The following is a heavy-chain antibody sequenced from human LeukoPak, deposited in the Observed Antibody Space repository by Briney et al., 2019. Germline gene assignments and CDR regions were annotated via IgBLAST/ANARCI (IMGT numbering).Heavy chain of an antibody. CDR1: GFTFSIYS. D-gene: IGHD5-18*01. V-gene: IGHV3-48*02. Sequence: GRSMSLSCAVSGFTFSIYSMNWVRHAPGKGMEWDSNISCSSSTNYDENLVKGRIIITRENANKAQNLQMNSRRDEDTALYYWGRDSRSGYSYGSDYWGQGTLVTVSS. CDR2: ISCSSSTN. CDR3: GRDSRSGYSYGSDY. J-gene: IGHJ4*02.